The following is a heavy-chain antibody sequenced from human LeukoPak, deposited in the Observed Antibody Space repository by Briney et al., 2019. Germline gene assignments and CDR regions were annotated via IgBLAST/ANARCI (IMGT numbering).Heavy chain of an antibody. CDR1: GFTFSSYA. D-gene: IGHD6-6*01. CDR2: ISGSGGST. J-gene: IGHJ4*02. CDR3: AREYSSSSGSVSDY. V-gene: IGHV3-23*01. Sequence: PGGSLRLSCAASGFTFSSYAMSWVRQAPGKGLEWVSAISGSGGSTYYADSVKGRFTISRDNAKNSLYLQMNSLGDEDTAVYYCAREYSSSSGSVSDYWGQGTLVTVSS.